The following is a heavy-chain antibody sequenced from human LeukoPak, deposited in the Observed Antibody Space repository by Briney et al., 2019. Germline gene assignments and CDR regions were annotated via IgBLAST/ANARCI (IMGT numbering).Heavy chain of an antibody. Sequence: PGGSLRLSCAASGFTFSRYAMHWVRQAPATGLEGVAVISYDGSNKYYADSVKGRFTSSRDNSKNTLYLQMNSMRAEDTVVYFGAKGSGWEASYFYYYMDVWGKGTTVTIS. D-gene: IGHD1-26*01. CDR2: ISYDGSNK. CDR1: GFTFSRYA. CDR3: AKGSGWEASYFYYYMDV. V-gene: IGHV3-30-3*02. J-gene: IGHJ6*03.